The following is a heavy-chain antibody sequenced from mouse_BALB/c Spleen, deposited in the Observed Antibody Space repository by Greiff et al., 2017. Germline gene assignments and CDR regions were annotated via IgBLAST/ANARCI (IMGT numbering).Heavy chain of an antibody. V-gene: IGHV3-2*02. CDR1: GYSITSDYA. CDR3: ASKDYDIMDY. D-gene: IGHD2-4*01. J-gene: IGHJ4*01. CDR2: ISYSGST. Sequence: EVKLMESGPGLVKPSQSLSLTCTVTGYSITSDYAWNWIRQFPGNKLEWMGYISYSGSTSYNPSLKSRISITRDTSKNQFFLQLNSVTTEDTATYYCASKDYDIMDYWGQGTSVTVSS.